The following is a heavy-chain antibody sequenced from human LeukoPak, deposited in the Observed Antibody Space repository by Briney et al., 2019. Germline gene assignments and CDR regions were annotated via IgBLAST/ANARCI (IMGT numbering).Heavy chain of an antibody. D-gene: IGHD3-16*02. CDR2: INHSGST. V-gene: IGHV4-34*01. CDR3: ARSSDYDYVWGSYRYGFDY. Sequence: SETLSLTCAVYGGSFSGYYWSWIRQPPGKGLEWIGEINHSGSTNYNPSLKSRVTISVDTSKNQFSLKLSSVTAADTAVYYCARSSDYDYVWGSYRYGFDYWGQGTLVTVSS. CDR1: GGSFSGYY. J-gene: IGHJ4*02.